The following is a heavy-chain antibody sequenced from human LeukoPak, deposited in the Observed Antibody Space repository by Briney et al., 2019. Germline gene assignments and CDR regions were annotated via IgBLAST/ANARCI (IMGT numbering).Heavy chain of an antibody. CDR2: INIGGTNT. J-gene: IGHJ4*02. D-gene: IGHD3-22*01. CDR1: GLTFSDYY. Sequence: PGGSLRLYCTASGLTFSDYYMSWIRQATGQGLEWLSYINIGGTNTDYADYFKGRFTISRDTSKNTPYLEMTNLRSEDTAVYYLAKRGVVIRVILVGFHKEANYFDSWGQGALVTVSS. CDR3: AKRGVVIRVILVGFHKEANYFDS. V-gene: IGHV3-11*01.